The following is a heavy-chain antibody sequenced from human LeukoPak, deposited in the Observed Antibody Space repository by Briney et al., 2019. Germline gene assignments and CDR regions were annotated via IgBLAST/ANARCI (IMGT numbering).Heavy chain of an antibody. CDR2: IYWDDDK. CDR3: AHSLIVATIGINYFDY. J-gene: IGHJ4*02. CDR1: GFSLSTSGVC. Sequence: ESGPTLVNPTQTLTLTCTFSGFSLSTSGVCVGWIRQPPGKALEWLALIYWDDDKRYSPSLKSRLTITKDTSKNQVVLTMTNMDPVDTATYYCAHSLIVATIGINYFDYWGQGTLVTVSS. V-gene: IGHV2-5*02. D-gene: IGHD5-12*01.